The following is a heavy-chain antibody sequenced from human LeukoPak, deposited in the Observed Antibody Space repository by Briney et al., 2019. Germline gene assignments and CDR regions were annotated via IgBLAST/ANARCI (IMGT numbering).Heavy chain of an antibody. CDR3: ARGQYCRCGSCYSDWFDP. Sequence: SETLSLTCAVYGGSFSGYYWSWIRQPPGKGLEWIGEINHSGSTNYNPSLKSRVTISVDTSKNQFSLKLSSVNAADTAVYYCARGQYCRCGSCYSDWFDPWGQGTLVTVSS. V-gene: IGHV4-34*01. J-gene: IGHJ5*02. D-gene: IGHD2-15*01. CDR1: GGSFSGYY. CDR2: INHSGST.